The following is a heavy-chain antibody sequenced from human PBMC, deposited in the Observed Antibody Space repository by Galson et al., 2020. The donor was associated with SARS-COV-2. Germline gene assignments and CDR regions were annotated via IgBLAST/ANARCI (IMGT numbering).Heavy chain of an antibody. J-gene: IGHJ4*02. Sequence: SATLSLTCTVSGGSVTSGSYYWSWIRQPAGKGLEWIGRISSSGSTSVNTNYNPSLKSRVTISVDTSKNQFSLKLSSVTAADTAVYYCARESRWELYFDHWGQGTLVTVSS. CDR2: ISSSGST. D-gene: IGHD1-26*01. CDR3: ARESRWELYFDH. V-gene: IGHV4-61*02. CDR1: GGSVTSGSYY.